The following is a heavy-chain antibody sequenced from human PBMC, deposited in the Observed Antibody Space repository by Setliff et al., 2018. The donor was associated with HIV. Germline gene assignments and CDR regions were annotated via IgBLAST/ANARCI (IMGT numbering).Heavy chain of an antibody. V-gene: IGHV4-38-2*01. D-gene: IGHD2-15*01. CDR1: GHSISSGFY. Sequence: SETLSLTCAVSGHSISSGFYWSWMRQPPGKGLEWIGSIYQSGNTNYNPSLESRLTISVDTAKNQFSLKLSSVTAADTAVYYCAAATTLLSPRAWGQGTLVTVSS. CDR2: IYQSGNT. J-gene: IGHJ5*02. CDR3: AAATTLLSPRA.